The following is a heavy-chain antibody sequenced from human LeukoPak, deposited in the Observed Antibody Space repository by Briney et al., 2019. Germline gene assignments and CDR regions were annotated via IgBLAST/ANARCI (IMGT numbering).Heavy chain of an antibody. Sequence: GGSLRLSCAASGFTFSSYEMNWVRQAPGKGLEWVSYISSSGSTIYYADSVKGRFAISRDNAKNSLYLQMNSLRAEDTAVYYCARGDSGSYYFDYWGQGTLVTVSS. CDR1: GFTFSSYE. CDR2: ISSSGSTI. D-gene: IGHD1-26*01. CDR3: ARGDSGSYYFDY. V-gene: IGHV3-48*03. J-gene: IGHJ4*02.